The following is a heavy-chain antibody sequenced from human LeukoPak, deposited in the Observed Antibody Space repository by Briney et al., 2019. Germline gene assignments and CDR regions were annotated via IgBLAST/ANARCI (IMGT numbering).Heavy chain of an antibody. CDR2: IYPGDSDT. Sequence: GESLKISCKGSGYSFTSYWIGWVRQMPGKGLEWMGIIYPGDSDTRYSPSFQGQVTISADKSISTAYLQWSSLKASDTAMYYCARCPSGYSGSFWYFGYWGQGTLVTVSS. D-gene: IGHD1-26*01. CDR1: GYSFTSYW. J-gene: IGHJ4*02. CDR3: ARCPSGYSGSFWYFGY. V-gene: IGHV5-51*01.